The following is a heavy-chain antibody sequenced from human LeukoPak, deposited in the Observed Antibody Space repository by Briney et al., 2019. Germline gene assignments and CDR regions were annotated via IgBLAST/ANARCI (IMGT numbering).Heavy chain of an antibody. V-gene: IGHV3-48*04. CDR3: ARDRGGSYSAIDY. CDR1: GFTFSSYS. D-gene: IGHD1-26*01. Sequence: GGSLRFSCAASGFTFSSYSMNWVRQAPGKGLEWVSFISSGSSTIYYADSVKGRFTISRDNAKNSLYLQMNSLRAEDTAVYYCARDRGGSYSAIDYWGQGTLVTVSS. J-gene: IGHJ4*02. CDR2: ISSGSSTI.